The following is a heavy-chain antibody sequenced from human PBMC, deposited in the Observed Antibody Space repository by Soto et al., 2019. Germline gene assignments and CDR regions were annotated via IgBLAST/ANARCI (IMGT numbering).Heavy chain of an antibody. Sequence: GASVKVSCKASGGTFSRYSITWVRQAPGHGLEWIGRIIPIFGIASYAQKFQGRVTITADESTSTAYMELSSLRSDDTAVYYCAREDRDRETGLVPAAIDGMDVCGQGTTVTVSS. CDR2: IIPIFGIA. V-gene: IGHV1-69*13. CDR3: AREDRDRETGLVPAAIDGMDV. CDR1: GGTFSRYS. J-gene: IGHJ6*02. D-gene: IGHD2-2*01.